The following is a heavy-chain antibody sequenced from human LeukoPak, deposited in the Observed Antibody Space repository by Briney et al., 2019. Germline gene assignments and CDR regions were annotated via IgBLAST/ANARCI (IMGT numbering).Heavy chain of an antibody. CDR3: TTDAVYYYDSSGNFDY. CDR2: IKSNTDGGTT. J-gene: IGHJ4*02. D-gene: IGHD3-22*01. CDR1: GFTFSNAW. V-gene: IGHV3-15*01. Sequence: GGSLRLSCAASGFTFSNAWMSWVRQAPGKGLEWVGRIKSNTDGGTTDYAAPVKGRFTISRDDSKNTLYLQMNSLKTEDTAVYYCTTDAVYYYDSSGNFDYWGQGTLVTVSS.